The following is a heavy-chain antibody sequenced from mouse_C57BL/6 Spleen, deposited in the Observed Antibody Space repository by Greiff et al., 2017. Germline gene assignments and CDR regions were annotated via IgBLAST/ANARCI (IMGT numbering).Heavy chain of an antibody. V-gene: IGHV1-54*01. CDR1: GYAFTNYL. Sequence: QVQLKESGAELVRPGTSVKVSCKASGYAFTNYLIEWVKQRPGQGLEWIGVINPGSGGTNYNEKFKGKATLTADKSSSTAYMQLSSLTSEDSAVXFCARSSNYVGYWGQGTTLTVSS. CDR3: ARSSNYVGY. D-gene: IGHD2-10*02. CDR2: INPGSGGT. J-gene: IGHJ2*01.